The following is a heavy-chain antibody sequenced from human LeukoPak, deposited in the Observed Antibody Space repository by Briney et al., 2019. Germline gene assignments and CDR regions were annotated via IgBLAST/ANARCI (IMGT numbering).Heavy chain of an antibody. Sequence: PSETLSLTCAVSGGSISSSNWWSWVRQPPGKGLEWIGEIYHSGSTNYNPSLKSRVTISVDKSKNQFSLKLSSVTAADTAVYYCARVNGKTDSNYYYYYYMDVWGKGTTVTVSS. CDR1: GGSISSSNW. V-gene: IGHV4-4*02. J-gene: IGHJ6*03. CDR2: IYHSGST. D-gene: IGHD1-1*01. CDR3: ARVNGKTDSNYYYYYYMDV.